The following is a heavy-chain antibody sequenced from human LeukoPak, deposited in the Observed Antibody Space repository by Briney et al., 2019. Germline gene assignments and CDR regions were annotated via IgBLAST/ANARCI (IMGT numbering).Heavy chain of an antibody. CDR2: VNNYGST. Sequence: PSETLSLTCSVSGGSISRSDFYWNWIRQPPGKGLEWIGKVNNYGSTDYNPSLKSRVTISIDKSKSQFSLRLRSVTAADTAVYFCARGGTLREVNNHWYFDLWGRGTLVTVSS. J-gene: IGHJ2*01. D-gene: IGHD1/OR15-1a*01. CDR3: ARGGTLREVNNHWYFDL. V-gene: IGHV4-39*07. CDR1: GGSISRSDFY.